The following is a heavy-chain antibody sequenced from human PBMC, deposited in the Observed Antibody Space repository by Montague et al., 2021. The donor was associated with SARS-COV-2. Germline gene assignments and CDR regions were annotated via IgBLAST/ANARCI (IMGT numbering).Heavy chain of an antibody. CDR3: AREGLNNWFDS. CDR1: NGSITSYY. V-gene: IGHV4-59*01. J-gene: IGHJ5*01. Sequence: SETLSLTCSVSNGSITSYYWSWIRQPPGKRLEWIGYIYYRGSTNYNPSLESRVTISVDTSKNQFSLKLRSMTAADTAAYYCAREGLNNWFDSWGQGTLVIVSS. CDR2: IYYRGST.